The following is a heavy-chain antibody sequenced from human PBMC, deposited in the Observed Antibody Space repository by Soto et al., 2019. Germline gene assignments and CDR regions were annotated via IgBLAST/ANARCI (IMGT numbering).Heavy chain of an antibody. Sequence: EVQLVESGGGLVNPGGSLRLSCAASGFPFNSYTMTWVRQAPGMGLEWVSSITTDGTSIYYADSVKGRFTISRDNANNSLYLQMNSLPVEYTGIYYCARQQCLAPHILGQGTMVTVSS. V-gene: IGHV3-21*02. CDR1: GFPFNSYT. J-gene: IGHJ3*02. D-gene: IGHD6-19*01. CDR2: ITTDGTSI. CDR3: ARQQCLAPHI.